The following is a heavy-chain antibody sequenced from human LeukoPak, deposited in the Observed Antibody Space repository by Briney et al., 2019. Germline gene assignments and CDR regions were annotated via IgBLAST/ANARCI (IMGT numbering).Heavy chain of an antibody. CDR2: IIPIFGTA. CDR1: GGTFSSYA. V-gene: IGHV1-69*13. Sequence: SVKVSCKASGGTFSSYAISWVRQAPGQGLEWMGIIPIFGTANYAQKFQGRVTITADESTSTAYMELSSLRSEDTAVYYCARGFMVRGVIEYDYWGQGTLVTVSS. D-gene: IGHD3-10*01. J-gene: IGHJ4*02. CDR3: ARGFMVRGVIEYDY.